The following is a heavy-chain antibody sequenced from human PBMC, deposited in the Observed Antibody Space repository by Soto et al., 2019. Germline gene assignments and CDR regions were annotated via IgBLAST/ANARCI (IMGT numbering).Heavy chain of an antibody. Sequence: GGSLRLSCAASGFPFSLYLMSWVRQAPGKELEWVSLISHTGGSTYYADSVKGRFTISRDNSKNTLYLQMNGLRVEDTAVYYCAKDRLAGNFDYWGQGTQVTVSS. CDR3: AKDRLAGNFDY. CDR1: GFPFSLYL. V-gene: IGHV3-23*01. CDR2: ISHTGGST. J-gene: IGHJ4*02.